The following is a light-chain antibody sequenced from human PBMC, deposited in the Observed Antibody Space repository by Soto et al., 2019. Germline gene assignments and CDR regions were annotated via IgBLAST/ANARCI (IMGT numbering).Light chain of an antibody. CDR3: RSYTSSSTLV. V-gene: IGLV2-14*01. CDR1: SSDVGTYNY. J-gene: IGLJ1*01. CDR2: EVS. Sequence: QSVLTQPASVSGSPGQSITISCTGTSSDVGTYNYVSWYQLHPGKAPKLMIYEVSNRPSGVSNRFSGSKSGNTASLTISGLQAEDEADYYCRSYTSSSTLVFGTGTKLTVL.